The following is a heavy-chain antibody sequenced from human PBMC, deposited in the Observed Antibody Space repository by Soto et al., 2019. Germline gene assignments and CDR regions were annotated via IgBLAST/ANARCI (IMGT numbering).Heavy chain of an antibody. Sequence: GGSLRLSCAASGFTFSSYGMHWVRQAPGKGLEWVAVISYDGSNKYYADSVKGRFTISRDNSKNTLYLQMNSLRAEDTAVYYCAKDHYGDYGPTADVFFWYFDLWGRGTLVTVSS. J-gene: IGHJ2*01. CDR2: ISYDGSNK. V-gene: IGHV3-30*18. CDR3: AKDHYGDYGPTADVFFWYFDL. CDR1: GFTFSSYG. D-gene: IGHD4-17*01.